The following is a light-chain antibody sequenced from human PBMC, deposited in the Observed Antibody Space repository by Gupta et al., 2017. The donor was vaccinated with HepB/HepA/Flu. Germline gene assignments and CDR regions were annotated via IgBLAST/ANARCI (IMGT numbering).Light chain of an antibody. CDR2: DVH. Sequence: QSALTQPASVSGSPGQSITISCPGTNSDIGGYDFVSWYHQEEPERPPKLIIYDVHKRPSWVSDRFSGSKSGNTASLTISGLLAEDEGDYYCSSYTSNNTWVFGGGTKMTVL. CDR1: NSDIGGYDF. CDR3: SSYTSNNTWV. V-gene: IGLV2-14*03. J-gene: IGLJ3*02.